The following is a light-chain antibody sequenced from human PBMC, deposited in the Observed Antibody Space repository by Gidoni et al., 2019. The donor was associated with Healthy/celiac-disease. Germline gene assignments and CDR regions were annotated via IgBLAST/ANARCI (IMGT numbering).Light chain of an antibody. CDR3: QQRSNWPPIFT. Sequence: EIVLTQSPATLSLSPGERATLSCRASQSVRSYLAWYQQKPGQAPRLLIYDASNRATGIPARFSGSGSGTDLTLTISSLEPEDFAVYYCQQRSNWPPIFTFGPXTKVDIK. CDR1: QSVRSY. V-gene: IGKV3-11*01. CDR2: DAS. J-gene: IGKJ3*01.